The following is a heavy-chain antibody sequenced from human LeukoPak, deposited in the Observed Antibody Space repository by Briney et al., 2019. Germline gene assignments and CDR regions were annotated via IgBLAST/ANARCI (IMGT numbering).Heavy chain of an antibody. Sequence: SETLSLTCTVSGGSIRSNYWSWIRQPPGKGLEWIGYIHYSGSTIYNPSLKSRVTISVDTSRNQFSLNLSSVTAADTAVYYCASDDIALTGTIAYWGQGTLVTVSS. V-gene: IGHV4-59*08. CDR2: IHYSGST. D-gene: IGHD6-19*01. CDR3: ASDDIALTGTIAY. J-gene: IGHJ4*02. CDR1: GGSIRSNY.